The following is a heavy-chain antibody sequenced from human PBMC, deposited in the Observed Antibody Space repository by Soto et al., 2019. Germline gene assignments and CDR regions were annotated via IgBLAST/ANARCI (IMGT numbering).Heavy chain of an antibody. CDR1: EFSFSSYA. CDR2: ISFDGNII. CDR3: ARTFDTITYYFDY. J-gene: IGHJ4*02. D-gene: IGHD3-9*01. Sequence: QVHLVESGGGVVQPGGSLRLSCAASEFSFSSYAMHWIRQAPGKGLEWVAVISFDGNIIHYADSVKGRFIISRDNSKNTLYLQMHSLSGEDTAVYYCARTFDTITYYFDYWGQGTLVTVSS. V-gene: IGHV3-30-3*01.